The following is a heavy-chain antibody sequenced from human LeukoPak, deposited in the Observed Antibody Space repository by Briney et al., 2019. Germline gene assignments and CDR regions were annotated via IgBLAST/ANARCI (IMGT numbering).Heavy chain of an antibody. CDR1: GFTVSSYY. Sequence: PGGSLRLSCAASGFTVSSYYMSWVRQAPGKGLEWVSVIDSGGRTNYADSVKGRFTISRDNSKNTLYLQMNSLRAEDTAVYYCAKVYYGGNSRDAFDIWGQGTMVTVSS. CDR3: AKVYYGGNSRDAFDI. D-gene: IGHD4-23*01. CDR2: IDSGGRT. J-gene: IGHJ3*02. V-gene: IGHV3-53*05.